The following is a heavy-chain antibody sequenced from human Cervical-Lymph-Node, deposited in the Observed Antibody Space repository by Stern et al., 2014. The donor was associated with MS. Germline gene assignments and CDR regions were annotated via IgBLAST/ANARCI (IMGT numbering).Heavy chain of an antibody. Sequence: EVQLVESGGGLVQPGRSLRLSCAASGFTFDDYAMPWVRQAPGRGLEWVSGISWGSGNVGYADSVKGRFTISRDNAKNSLYLQMNSLRAEDTALYYCAKDYYYDSTAYSSDAFDVWGQGTMVTVSS. J-gene: IGHJ3*01. CDR3: AKDYYYDSTAYSSDAFDV. V-gene: IGHV3-9*01. D-gene: IGHD3-22*01. CDR2: ISWGSGNV. CDR1: GFTFDDYA.